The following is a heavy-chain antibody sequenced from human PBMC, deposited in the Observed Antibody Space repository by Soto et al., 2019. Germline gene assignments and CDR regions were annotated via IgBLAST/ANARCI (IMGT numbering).Heavy chain of an antibody. V-gene: IGHV3-33*01. D-gene: IGHD6-19*01. CDR3: ARDPPGSGWAFDY. CDR1: GFTFSTHA. CDR2: IWSDGSNK. Sequence: WGSLRLSCAAAGFTFSTHAMHWVRQAPGKGLEWVAFIWSDGSNKYYADSVKGRATISRDNSKRTVDLQMNSLRAEDTAVYYCARDPPGSGWAFDYWGQGTLVTVSS. J-gene: IGHJ4*02.